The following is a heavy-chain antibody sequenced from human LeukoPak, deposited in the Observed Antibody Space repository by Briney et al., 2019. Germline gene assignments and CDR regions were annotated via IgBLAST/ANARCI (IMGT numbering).Heavy chain of an antibody. J-gene: IGHJ5*02. Sequence: ASVKVSCKASGYTFTSYYMHWVRQTPGQVLEWMGIINPSRCSTSYAHKFQGRGTMTRDTSTSTVYMELSSLRSEDTAVYYCARHTPSPATHWFAPWAQGTLVTVSS. CDR3: ARHTPSPATHWFAP. CDR1: GYTFTSYY. V-gene: IGHV1-46*01. CDR2: INPSRCST.